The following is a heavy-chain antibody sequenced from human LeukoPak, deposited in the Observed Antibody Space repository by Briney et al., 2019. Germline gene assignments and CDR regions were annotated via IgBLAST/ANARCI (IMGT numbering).Heavy chain of an antibody. CDR3: ARDWDSTLVPMVRGGPGSY. CDR2: ISYDGSNK. D-gene: IGHD3-10*01. Sequence: SCAASGFTFSAYAMHWVRQAPGKGLEWVAVISYDGSNKYYADSVKGRFTISRDNSKNTLYLQMNSLRVEDTAVYYCARDWDSTLVPMVRGGPGSYWGQGTLVTVSS. J-gene: IGHJ4*02. V-gene: IGHV3-30-3*01. CDR1: GFTFSAYA.